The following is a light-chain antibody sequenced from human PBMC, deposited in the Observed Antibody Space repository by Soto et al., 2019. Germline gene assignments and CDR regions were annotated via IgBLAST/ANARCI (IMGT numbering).Light chain of an antibody. CDR1: QSLRSHY. V-gene: IGKV3-20*01. CDR3: QQYGSSVT. J-gene: IGKJ1*01. Sequence: EIVLTQSTGTLSLSPGERATLSFRASQSLRSHYLAWYQQKPGQAPRLLISGAHNRAPGIPDRFSGSESGTDFTLSISRLEREDSAVYYCQQYGSSVTFGQGTKVDIK. CDR2: GAH.